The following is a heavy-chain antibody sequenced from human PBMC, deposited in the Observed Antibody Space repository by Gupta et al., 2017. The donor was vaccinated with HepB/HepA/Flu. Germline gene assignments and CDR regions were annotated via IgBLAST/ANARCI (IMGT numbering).Heavy chain of an antibody. CDR3: AKELIAFDGFDL. J-gene: IGHJ3*01. D-gene: IGHD3-3*02. V-gene: IGHV3-30*18. Sequence: QVQLVESGGGVVQPGKSLRLSSAASGFTFSNYGMHWVRQAPGKGLQWVAVISPIGQNPYYLDAVKGRFTISRDNSKSTLYLQMNSLRVEDTAVYYCAKELIAFDGFDLWGQGTMVTVSS. CDR2: ISPIGQNP. CDR1: GFTFSNYG.